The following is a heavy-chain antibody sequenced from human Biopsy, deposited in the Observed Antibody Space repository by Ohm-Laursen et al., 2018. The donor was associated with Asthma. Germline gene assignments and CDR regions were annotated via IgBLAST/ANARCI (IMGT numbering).Heavy chain of an antibody. CDR2: AHFSGST. CDR3: ARVRRYGDIFFGMDV. D-gene: IGHD4-17*01. J-gene: IGHJ6*01. CDR1: GGYIDSHDWS. Sequence: SQILSLTCTVSGGYIDSHDWSWCWIRQSPGKGLQWLGYAHFSGSTHYNPSLDRRIRMSVDTSKSQVSLSLTSVSAADTAVYFCARVRRYGDIFFGMDVWGQGTTVTVSS. V-gene: IGHV4-30-4*01.